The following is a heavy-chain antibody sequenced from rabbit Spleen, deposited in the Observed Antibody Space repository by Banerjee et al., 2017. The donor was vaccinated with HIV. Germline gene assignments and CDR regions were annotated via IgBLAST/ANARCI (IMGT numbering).Heavy chain of an antibody. CDR2: IYASSGSYT. D-gene: IGHD7-1*01. V-gene: IGHV1S40*01. CDR1: GFSFSSGYY. Sequence: QSLEESGGDLVQPGASLTLTCTASGFSFSSGYYMCWVRQAPGKGLEWIACIYASSGSYTYYASWAKGRFTITKTSSTTVTLQMTSLTAADTATYFCARDGGNSVAYSLYLWGPGTLVTVS. J-gene: IGHJ4*01. CDR3: ARDGGNSVAYSLYL.